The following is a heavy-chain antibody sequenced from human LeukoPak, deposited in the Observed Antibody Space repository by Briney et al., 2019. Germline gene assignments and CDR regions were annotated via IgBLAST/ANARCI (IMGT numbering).Heavy chain of an antibody. CDR2: INHSGST. J-gene: IGHJ6*02. CDR3: ARDQAYDIFRLYYYYGMDV. Sequence: SETLSLTCAVYGGSFSGYYWSWIRQPPGKGLEWIGEINHSGSTNYNPSLKSRVTISVDTSKNQFSLKLSSVTAADTAVYYCARDQAYDIFRLYYYYGMDVWGQGTTVTVSS. D-gene: IGHD3-9*01. CDR1: GGSFSGYY. V-gene: IGHV4-34*01.